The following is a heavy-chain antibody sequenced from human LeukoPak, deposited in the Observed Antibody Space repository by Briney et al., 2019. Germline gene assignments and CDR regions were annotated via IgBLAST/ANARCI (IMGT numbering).Heavy chain of an antibody. CDR2: IFYSGST. D-gene: IGHD5-24*01. J-gene: IGHJ3*02. CDR1: GGSISSSSDY. V-gene: IGHV4-39*01. Sequence: SETLSLTCTVSGGSISSSSDYWGGIRQPPGKRLEWIGSIFYSGSTYYNPSLKSRVTLSVDTSKNQFSLKLSSVTAANTAMYYCARRKRWLQSMAFDIWGQGTMVTVSS. CDR3: ARRKRWLQSMAFDI.